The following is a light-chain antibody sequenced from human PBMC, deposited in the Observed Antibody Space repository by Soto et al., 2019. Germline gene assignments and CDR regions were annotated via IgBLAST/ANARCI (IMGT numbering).Light chain of an antibody. CDR2: DVS. V-gene: IGLV2-14*01. J-gene: IGLJ3*02. CDR3: CSYTSSSTFNWV. Sequence: QSALTQPASVSGSPGQSITISCTGTSSDVGGYNYVSWYQQHPGKAPKLMIYDVSNRPSGVSNRFSGSKSGNTASLTISGLQTEDEADYYCCSYTSSSTFNWVFVGGTKLTVL. CDR1: SSDVGGYNY.